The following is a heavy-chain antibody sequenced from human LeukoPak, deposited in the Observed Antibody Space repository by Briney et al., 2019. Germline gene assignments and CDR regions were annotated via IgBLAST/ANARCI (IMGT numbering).Heavy chain of an antibody. CDR3: ARDSFRIAAAGRGDGFDI. D-gene: IGHD6-13*01. Sequence: GASVKVSCKASGYTFTSYGISWVRQAPGPGLEWMGWISAYYGNTNYAQKLQGRVTMTTDTSTSTAYMELRSLRSDDTAVYYCARDSFRIAAAGRGDGFDIWGQGTMVTVSS. CDR2: ISAYYGNT. J-gene: IGHJ3*02. V-gene: IGHV1-18*01. CDR1: GYTFTSYG.